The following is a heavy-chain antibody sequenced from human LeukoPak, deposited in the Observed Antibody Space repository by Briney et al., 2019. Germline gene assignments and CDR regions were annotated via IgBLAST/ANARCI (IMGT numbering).Heavy chain of an antibody. V-gene: IGHV3-7*01. CDR3: AKIGGITIFGVITAPSWYFDL. D-gene: IGHD3-3*01. CDR2: IKQDGSEK. Sequence: GGSLRLSCAASGFTFSRYWMSWVRQAPGKGLEWVANIKQDGSEKYYVDSVKGRFTISRDNAKNSLYLQMNSLRAEDTAVYYCAKIGGITIFGVITAPSWYFDLWGRGTLVTVSS. CDR1: GFTFSRYW. J-gene: IGHJ2*01.